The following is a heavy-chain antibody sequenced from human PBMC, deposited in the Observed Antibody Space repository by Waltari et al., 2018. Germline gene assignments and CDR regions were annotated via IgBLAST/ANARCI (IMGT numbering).Heavy chain of an antibody. D-gene: IGHD5-12*01. J-gene: IGHJ4*02. Sequence: QVHLVESGGDLVNPGGSLRLTCVPSGFSFTNSYMPWIRQAPGKGLEWVSYISDNGNTIYYADSVKGRFTISRDNAKNSLYLQLNSLRAEDTAVYYCATTAIVAPFYWGQGTLVTVSS. CDR2: ISDNGNTI. CDR1: GFSFTNSY. V-gene: IGHV3-11*04. CDR3: ATTAIVAPFY.